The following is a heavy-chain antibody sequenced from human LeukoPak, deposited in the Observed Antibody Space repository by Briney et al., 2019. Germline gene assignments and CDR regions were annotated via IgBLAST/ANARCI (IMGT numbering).Heavy chain of an antibody. J-gene: IGHJ4*02. D-gene: IGHD6-13*01. CDR3: ARLSSSIAASGTKIDY. CDR1: GFPFSIYW. V-gene: IGHV3-7*01. Sequence: TGGSLRLSCAASGFPFSIYWMSWVRQAPGKGLEWVANIKQDGSDKYYVDSVKGRFTISRDNAKNSLYLLMNSLRAEDTAVYYCARLSSSIAASGTKIDYWGQGTLVTVSS. CDR2: IKQDGSDK.